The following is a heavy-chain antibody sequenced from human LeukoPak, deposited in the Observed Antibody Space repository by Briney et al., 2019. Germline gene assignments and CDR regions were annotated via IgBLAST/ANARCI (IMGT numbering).Heavy chain of an antibody. Sequence: GESLKISCKGSGYSFTSYWIGWVRQMPGKGLEWMGVIYPGDSDTRYSPSFQGQVTISADKSISTAYLQWSSLKASDTAMYYCARPTYYYDSSGYSSPSAAFDIWGQGTMVTVSS. CDR2: IYPGDSDT. J-gene: IGHJ3*02. CDR1: GYSFTSYW. CDR3: ARPTYYYDSSGYSSPSAAFDI. D-gene: IGHD3-22*01. V-gene: IGHV5-51*01.